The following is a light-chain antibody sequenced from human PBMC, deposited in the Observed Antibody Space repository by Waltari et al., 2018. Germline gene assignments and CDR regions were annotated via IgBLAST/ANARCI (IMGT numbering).Light chain of an antibody. CDR1: GPNIGEGYD. V-gene: IGLV1-40*01. J-gene: IGLJ3*02. Sequence: QSVLTQPPSVSGAPGQRVTISCTGSGPNIGEGYDGHWYQQLPRPAPKLPIYGSSSRPLGVPDRFFGSTSGTSASLAITGLQAEDEADYYCQSYDTSLGVVFGGGTKLTVL. CDR2: GSS. CDR3: QSYDTSLGVV.